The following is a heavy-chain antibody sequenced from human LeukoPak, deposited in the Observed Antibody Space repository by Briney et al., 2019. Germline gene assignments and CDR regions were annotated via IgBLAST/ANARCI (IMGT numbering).Heavy chain of an antibody. CDR2: IYPGDSDT. V-gene: IGHV5-51*01. D-gene: IGHD6-25*01. Sequence: GESLKISCQGSGYSFTNYWIAWVRQMPGKGLEWMGIIYPGDSDTRYSPSFQGQVTISADKSISTAYLQWSSLKASDTAMYYCARPRSGALPPPADYWGQGPLVTVSS. CDR1: GYSFTNYW. CDR3: ARPRSGALPPPADY. J-gene: IGHJ4*02.